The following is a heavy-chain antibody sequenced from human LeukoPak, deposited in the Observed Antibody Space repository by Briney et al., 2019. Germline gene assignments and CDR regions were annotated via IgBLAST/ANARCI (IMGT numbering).Heavy chain of an antibody. CDR2: IYPGDSDT. CDR3: ARQVTMVRGVIWFDP. Sequence: GESLKISCKGSGYSFTSYWIGWVRQMPGKGLEWMGVIYPGDSDTRYCPSFQGQVTISADKSISTAYLQWSSLKASDTAMYYCARQVTMVRGVIWFDPWGQGALVTVSS. D-gene: IGHD3-10*01. V-gene: IGHV5-51*01. J-gene: IGHJ5*02. CDR1: GYSFTSYW.